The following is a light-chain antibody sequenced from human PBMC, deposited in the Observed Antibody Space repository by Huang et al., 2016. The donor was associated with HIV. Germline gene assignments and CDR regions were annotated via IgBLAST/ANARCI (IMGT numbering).Light chain of an antibody. J-gene: IGKJ3*01. CDR1: QSLLYNSNNRNY. CDR2: WAS. Sequence: VMTQSPDFLPVSLGERATIKCRSSQSLLYNSNNRNYLAWYQQKSGQPPKRLIAWASTRESGVPYRFSGSGSGTDFTLTISSLQAEDVAVYYCQQYYTPTPTFGPGTRLDIK. CDR3: QQYYTPTPT. V-gene: IGKV4-1*01.